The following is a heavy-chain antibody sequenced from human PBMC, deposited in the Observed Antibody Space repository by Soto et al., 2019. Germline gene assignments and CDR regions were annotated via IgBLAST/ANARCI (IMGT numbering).Heavy chain of an antibody. CDR3: ARGARARVESSSSNPYYYYYYMDV. D-gene: IGHD6-6*01. CDR2: INHSGST. V-gene: IGHV4-34*01. Sequence: SETLSLTCAVYGGSFSGYYWSWIRQPPGKGLEWIGEINHSGSTNYNPSLKSRVTISVDTSKNQFSLKLSSVTAADTAVYYCARGARARVESSSSNPYYYYYYMDVWGKGTTVTVSS. J-gene: IGHJ6*03. CDR1: GGSFSGYY.